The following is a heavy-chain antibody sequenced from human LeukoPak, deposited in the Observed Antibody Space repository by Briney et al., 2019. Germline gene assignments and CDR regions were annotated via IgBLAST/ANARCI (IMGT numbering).Heavy chain of an antibody. CDR2: IYYSGST. CDR1: GGSISSSSYY. Sequence: SETLSLTCTVSGGSISSSSYYWGWVRQPPGKGLEWIGSIYYSGSTYYNPSLKSRVTISVDTSKNQFSLKLSSVTAADTAVYYCARDSTGRGYSYQYYFDYWGQGTLVTVSS. J-gene: IGHJ4*02. D-gene: IGHD5-18*01. V-gene: IGHV4-39*07. CDR3: ARDSTGRGYSYQYYFDY.